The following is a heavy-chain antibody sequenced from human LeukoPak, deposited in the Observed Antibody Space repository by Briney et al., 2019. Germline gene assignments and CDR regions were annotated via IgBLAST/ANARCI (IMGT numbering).Heavy chain of an antibody. CDR2: IYYSGST. V-gene: IGHV4-39*07. Sequence: SETLSLTCTVSGGSISSSSYYWGWIRQPPGKGLEWIGSIYYSGSTYYNPSLKSRVTISVDTSKNQFSLKLSSVTAADTAVYYCAGISYCSSTSCYLIDFDYWGQGTLVTVSS. CDR3: AGISYCSSTSCYLIDFDY. D-gene: IGHD2-2*01. CDR1: GGSISSSSYY. J-gene: IGHJ4*02.